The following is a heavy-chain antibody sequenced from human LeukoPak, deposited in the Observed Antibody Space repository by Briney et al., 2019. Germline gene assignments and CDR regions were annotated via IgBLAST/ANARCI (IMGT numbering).Heavy chain of an antibody. CDR2: IYTGGST. J-gene: IGHJ4*02. D-gene: IGHD1-26*01. CDR3: ASWGEGALDN. Sequence: GGSLRLSCAASGFTVSSNYMNWVRQAPGKGLEWVSVIYTGGSTYYADSVEGRFTISRDNAKNSLYLQMNSLRVEDTGVYYCASWGEGALDNWGQGTLVTVSS. V-gene: IGHV3-53*01. CDR1: GFTVSSNY.